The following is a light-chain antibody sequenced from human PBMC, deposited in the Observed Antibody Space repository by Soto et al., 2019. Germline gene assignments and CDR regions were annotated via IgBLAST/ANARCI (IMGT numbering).Light chain of an antibody. CDR2: AAS. V-gene: IGKV3-15*01. CDR3: QHYNNWPPWT. J-gene: IGKJ1*01. CDR1: QSVSSN. Sequence: EIVMTQSPATLSVSPGERATLSCRASQSVSSNLAWYQQKPGQAPSLLIYAASTRATGIPARFSGSGSGTEFTLTISSLQSEDFAVYYCQHYNNWPPWTFGQGTKVEIK.